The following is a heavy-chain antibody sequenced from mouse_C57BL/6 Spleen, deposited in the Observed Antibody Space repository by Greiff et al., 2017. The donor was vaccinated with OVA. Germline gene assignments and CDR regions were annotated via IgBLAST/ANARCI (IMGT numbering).Heavy chain of an antibody. J-gene: IGHJ2*01. V-gene: IGHV5-4*01. CDR1: GFTFSSYA. Sequence: EVHLVESGGGLVKPGGSLKLSCAASGFTFSSYAMSWVRQTPEKRLEWVATISDGGSYTYYPDNVKGRFTISRDNAKNNLYLEMSHLKSEDTAMYYCAREGDSSGPYYFDYWGQGTTLTVSS. D-gene: IGHD3-2*02. CDR3: AREGDSSGPYYFDY. CDR2: ISDGGSYT.